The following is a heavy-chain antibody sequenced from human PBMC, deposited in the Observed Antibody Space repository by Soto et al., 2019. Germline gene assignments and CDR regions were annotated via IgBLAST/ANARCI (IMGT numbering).Heavy chain of an antibody. D-gene: IGHD2-2*01. CDR2: ISGSGGST. CDR3: AKANIVVVPAALFDP. V-gene: IGHV3-23*01. Sequence: GGSLRLSCAASGFTFSSYAMSWVRQAPGKGLGWVSAISGSGGSTYYADSVKGRFTISRDNPKNTLYLQMNSLRAEDTAVYYCAKANIVVVPAALFDPWGQGTLVTVSS. CDR1: GFTFSSYA. J-gene: IGHJ5*02.